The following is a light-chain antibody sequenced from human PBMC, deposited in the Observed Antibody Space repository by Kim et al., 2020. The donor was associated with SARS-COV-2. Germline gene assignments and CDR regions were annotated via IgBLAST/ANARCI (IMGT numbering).Light chain of an antibody. CDR1: QSVSSSY. J-gene: IGKJ3*01. CDR3: QQYGSSPRVT. CDR2: GAS. V-gene: IGKV3-20*01. Sequence: SLSPGERATLSCRASQSVSSSYLAWYQQKPGQAPRLLIYGASSRATGIPDRFSGSGSGTDFTLTISRLEPEDFAVYYCQQYGSSPRVTFGPGTKVDIK.